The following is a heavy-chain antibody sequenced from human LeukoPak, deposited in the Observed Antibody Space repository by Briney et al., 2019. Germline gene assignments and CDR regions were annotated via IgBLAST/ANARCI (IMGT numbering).Heavy chain of an antibody. CDR2: ISAYNGNT. Sequence: ASVKVPCKASGYTFTSYGIIWVRQAPGQGLEWMGWISAYNGNTNYAQKLQGRVTMTTDTSTSTAYMELRSLRSDDTAVYYCARVEAFWLGTNVDYWGQGTLVTVSS. D-gene: IGHD1-1*01. J-gene: IGHJ4*02. CDR1: GYTFTSYG. CDR3: ARVEAFWLGTNVDY. V-gene: IGHV1-18*01.